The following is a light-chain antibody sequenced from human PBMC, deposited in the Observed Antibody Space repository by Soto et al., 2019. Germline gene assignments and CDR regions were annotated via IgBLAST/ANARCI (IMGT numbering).Light chain of an antibody. CDR2: EGS. Sequence: QSVLTQPASVSGSPVQSITISCTGTSSDVGSYNLVSWYQQHPGKAPKLTIYEGSKRPSGVSNRFSGSKSGNTASLTISGLQAEDEADYYCCSYAGSSTPDYFFGAGTRSPS. CDR1: SSDVGSYNL. V-gene: IGLV2-23*01. CDR3: CSYAGSSTPDYF. J-gene: IGLJ1*01.